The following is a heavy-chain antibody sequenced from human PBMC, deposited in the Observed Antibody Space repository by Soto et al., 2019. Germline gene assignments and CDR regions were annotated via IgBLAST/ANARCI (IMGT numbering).Heavy chain of an antibody. CDR2: INSDGSST. V-gene: IGHV3-74*01. CDR3: ARPVFGGLVAPLGSV. Sequence: GGSLRLSCAASGFTFSSYWMHWVRQAPGKGLVWVSRINSDGSSTGYADSVKGRFTIPRDNAKNTLYLQMNSLRAEDTAVYYCARPVFGGLVAPLGSVWGQGTTVTVSS. J-gene: IGHJ6*02. CDR1: GFTFSSYW. D-gene: IGHD3-3*01.